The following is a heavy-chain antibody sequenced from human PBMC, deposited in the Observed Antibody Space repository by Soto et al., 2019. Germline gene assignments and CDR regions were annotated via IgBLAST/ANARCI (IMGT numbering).Heavy chain of an antibody. D-gene: IGHD6-13*01. CDR3: ARDHGSSWYYYYYGMDV. Sequence: ASVKVSCKASGYTFTSYYMHWVRQAPGQGLEWMGIINPSGGSTSYAQKFQGRVTMTRDTSTSTVYMELSSLRSEDTAVYYCARDHGSSWYYYYYGMDVWGQGTTVTVSS. CDR2: INPSGGST. J-gene: IGHJ6*02. V-gene: IGHV1-46*01. CDR1: GYTFTSYY.